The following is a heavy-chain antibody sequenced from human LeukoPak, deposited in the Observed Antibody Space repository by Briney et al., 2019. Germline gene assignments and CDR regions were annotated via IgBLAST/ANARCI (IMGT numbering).Heavy chain of an antibody. CDR1: GLLVSSNH. CDR3: EALTDY. CDR2: LNSGGNT. Sequence: GGSLRLSCAVSGLLVSSNHMIWVRQASGKGLGSVSILNSGGNTYYADSVTGRFTISRDNFKNTLYLQMNSLRVEDTAVYYCEALTDYWGQGALVTVSS. V-gene: IGHV3-53*01. J-gene: IGHJ4*02.